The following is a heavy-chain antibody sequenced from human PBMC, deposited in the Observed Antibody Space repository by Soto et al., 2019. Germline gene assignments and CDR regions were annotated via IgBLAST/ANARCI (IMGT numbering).Heavy chain of an antibody. CDR3: ARVRATDYEIDY. Sequence: SLRLSCTASGSMFGSYWMTWVRHVPGKGLQWVANIKRDGSEKYYVDFVKGRFTISRDNADNSVFLDMNNLRVDDTATYYCARVRATDYEIDYWGQGALVTVSS. J-gene: IGHJ4*02. CDR1: GSMFGSYW. V-gene: IGHV3-7*03. CDR2: IKRDGSEK. D-gene: IGHD4-17*01.